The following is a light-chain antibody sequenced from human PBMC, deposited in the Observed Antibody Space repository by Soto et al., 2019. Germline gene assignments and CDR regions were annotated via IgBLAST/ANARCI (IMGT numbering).Light chain of an antibody. CDR1: SSNIGDNP. CDR2: DNN. Sequence: QSVLTQPPSASGTPGQRVTISCSGGSSNIGDNPVFWYQQLPGTAPKLLIYDNNKRPSGIPDRFSGSQSGTSATLGITGLQTGDEAVYYCGSWDSSLTYVFGTGTKVTVL. CDR3: GSWDSSLTYV. J-gene: IGLJ1*01. V-gene: IGLV1-51*01.